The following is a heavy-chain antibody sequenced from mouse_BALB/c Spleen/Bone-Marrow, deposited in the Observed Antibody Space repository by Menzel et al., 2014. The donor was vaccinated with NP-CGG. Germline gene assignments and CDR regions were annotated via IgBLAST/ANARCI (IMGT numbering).Heavy chain of an antibody. CDR2: IWAGGGT. CDR1: GFPLSSYG. CDR3: ARGDYGSTYWSAY. V-gene: IGHV2-9*02. Sequence: VKLVESGPGLVAPSQSLSITCTVSGFPLSSYGVHWVRQCPGKGLEWLGIIWAGGGTNYNSALMSRLSISKDNSKSQVFLKMNSLQTDDTAMYYCARGDYGSTYWSAYWGQGTLVTVSA. J-gene: IGHJ3*01. D-gene: IGHD1-1*01.